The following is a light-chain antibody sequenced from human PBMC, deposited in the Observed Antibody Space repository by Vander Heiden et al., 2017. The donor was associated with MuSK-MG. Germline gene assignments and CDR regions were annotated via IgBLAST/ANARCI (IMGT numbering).Light chain of an antibody. V-gene: IGKV1-5*03. J-gene: IGKJ4*01. CDR2: KVS. CDR1: QSISSR. Sequence: DIQMTQSPSTLSASVGDRVTITCRASQSISSRLAWYQQKPGKVPKLLIYKVSSLVSPVLSRYRGCASVRAFTLTIIIMKLHHFATSYIRQYNTYPQTFGEGTKLEIK. CDR3: RQYNTYPQT.